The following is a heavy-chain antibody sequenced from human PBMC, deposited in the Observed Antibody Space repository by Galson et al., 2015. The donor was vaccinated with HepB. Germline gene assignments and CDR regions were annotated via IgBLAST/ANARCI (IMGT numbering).Heavy chain of an antibody. Sequence: SVKVSCKASGYIFTTYYMHWVRQAPGQGLEWMGIINPSGGGTNYAQKFEGRVTVTTDTSTSTVYMELSSLRYDDTAVYYCVRQGGQIWPYHFDYWGQGTLITVSS. CDR2: INPSGGGT. V-gene: IGHV1-46*01. CDR3: VRQGGQIWPYHFDY. J-gene: IGHJ4*02. D-gene: IGHD5-18*01. CDR1: GYIFTTYY.